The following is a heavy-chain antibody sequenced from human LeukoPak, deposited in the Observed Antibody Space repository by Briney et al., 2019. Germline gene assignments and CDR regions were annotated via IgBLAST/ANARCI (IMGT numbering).Heavy chain of an antibody. CDR3: ARRKSYGRIDAFDI. Sequence: GGSLRLFCAAPGFTFSSYWMSWVRQAPGKGLEWVANIKQDGSEKYYVDSVKGRFTISRDNAKNSLYLQMNSLRAEDTAVYYCARRKSYGRIDAFDIWGQGTMVTVSS. CDR1: GFTFSSYW. V-gene: IGHV3-7*01. CDR2: IKQDGSEK. D-gene: IGHD5-18*01. J-gene: IGHJ3*02.